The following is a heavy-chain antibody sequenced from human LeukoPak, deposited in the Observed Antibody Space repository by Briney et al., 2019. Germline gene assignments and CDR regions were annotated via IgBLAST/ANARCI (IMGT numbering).Heavy chain of an antibody. Sequence: PSETLSLTCAVYGGSFSGYYWSWIRQPPGKGLEWIGEINHSGSTNYNPPLKSRVTISVDTAKNQFSLKLSSVTAAEPAVYYCARGSIGYCSSTSCRRLVHYGMDVWGQGTTVTVSS. V-gene: IGHV4-34*01. J-gene: IGHJ6*02. D-gene: IGHD2-2*01. CDR2: INHSGST. CDR3: ARGSIGYCSSTSCRRLVHYGMDV. CDR1: GGSFSGYY.